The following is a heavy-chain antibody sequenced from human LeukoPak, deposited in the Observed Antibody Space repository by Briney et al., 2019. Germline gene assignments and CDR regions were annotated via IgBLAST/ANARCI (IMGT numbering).Heavy chain of an antibody. CDR1: GGSISSGGYS. CDR3: ARESGVPAAIDY. J-gene: IGHJ4*02. D-gene: IGHD2-2*01. Sequence: PSETLSLTCAVSGGSISSGGYSWSWIRQPPGKGLEWLGYIYHSGSTYYNPSLKSRVTISVDRSKNQFSLKLSSVTAADTAVYYCARESGVPAAIDYWGQGTLVTVSS. CDR2: IYHSGST. V-gene: IGHV4-30-2*01.